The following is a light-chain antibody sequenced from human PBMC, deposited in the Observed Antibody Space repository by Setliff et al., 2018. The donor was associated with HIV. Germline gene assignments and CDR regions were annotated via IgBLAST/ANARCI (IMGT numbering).Light chain of an antibody. Sequence: QSVLTQPASVSGSPGQSITISCTGSSSDVGGYNYVSWYQQHPGKVPKLIIYEVRNRPSGVSTRFSASKSGNTASLTISGLQTEDEADYYCSSYTGSSTRYVFGTGTKVTVL. CDR2: EVR. CDR3: SSYTGSSTRYV. V-gene: IGLV2-14*01. CDR1: SSDVGGYNY. J-gene: IGLJ1*01.